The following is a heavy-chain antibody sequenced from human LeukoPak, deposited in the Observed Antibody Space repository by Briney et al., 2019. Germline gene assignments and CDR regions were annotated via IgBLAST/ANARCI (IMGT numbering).Heavy chain of an antibody. CDR2: INPNSGGT. V-gene: IGHV1-2*02. J-gene: IGHJ4*02. D-gene: IGHD3-22*01. CDR1: GYTFNTRG. CDR3: ARGRENGLNYYDSSGPYFDY. Sequence: GASVKVSCKASGYTFNTRGICWVRQAPGQGLEWMGWINPNSGGTNYAQKFQGRVTMTRDTSISTAYMELSRLRSDDTAVYYCARGRENGLNYYDSSGPYFDYWGQGTLVTVSS.